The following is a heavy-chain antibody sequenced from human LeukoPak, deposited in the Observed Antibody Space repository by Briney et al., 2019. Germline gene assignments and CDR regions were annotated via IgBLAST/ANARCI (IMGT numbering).Heavy chain of an antibody. Sequence: GGSLRLSCAASGFRFNEYSMNWVRQAPGKGLEWTSYISSGSSTIFYADSVRGRFTISRDNAKDSLYLQMNSLRDDDTAVYYCARDWGSLYYLDFWGQGTLVTVSS. CDR1: GFRFNEYS. J-gene: IGHJ4*02. V-gene: IGHV3-48*02. CDR3: ARDWGSLYYLDF. CDR2: ISSGSSTI. D-gene: IGHD3-10*01.